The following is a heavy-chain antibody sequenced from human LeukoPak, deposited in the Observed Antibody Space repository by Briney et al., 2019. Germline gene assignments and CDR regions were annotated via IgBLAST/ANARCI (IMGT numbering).Heavy chain of an antibody. Sequence: SETLSLTCAVSGYSISSGYYWGWIRQPPGKGLEWNGSIYHSGSTYYNPSLKSRVTISVDTSKNQFSLKLSSVTAADTAVYYCARGLGDGYIGYWGQGTLVTVSS. J-gene: IGHJ4*02. D-gene: IGHD6-13*01. CDR2: IYHSGST. CDR1: GYSISSGYY. CDR3: ARGLGDGYIGY. V-gene: IGHV4-38-2*01.